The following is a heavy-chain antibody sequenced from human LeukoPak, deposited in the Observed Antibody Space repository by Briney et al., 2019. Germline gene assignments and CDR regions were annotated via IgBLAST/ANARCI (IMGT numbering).Heavy chain of an antibody. V-gene: IGHV3-43*02. D-gene: IGHD6-25*01. CDR2: ISGNGRST. J-gene: IGHJ6*02. Sequence: GGSLRLSCAASGFTFDDCAMYWVRQAPGKGLEWVSLISGNGRSTYYADSVKGRFTISRDNSKNSLYPQMNGLRTEDTSLYYCAKATPPPASTLYYYYYGMDVWGQGTTVTVSS. CDR1: GFTFDDCA. CDR3: AKATPPPASTLYYYYYGMDV.